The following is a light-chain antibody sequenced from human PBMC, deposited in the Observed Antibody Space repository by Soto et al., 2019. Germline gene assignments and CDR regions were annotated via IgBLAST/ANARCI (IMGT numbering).Light chain of an antibody. J-gene: IGKJ4*01. V-gene: IGKV3-20*01. CDR1: QSVSSSY. Sequence: VLAQSPGTLSLCPGERATRSCRASQSVSSSYLAWYQQKPGQAPRLLIYGASSRATGIPDRFSGSGSGTDFTLTISRLEPEDFVVYYCQQYGSSPPLTFGGGTKVDIK. CDR2: GAS. CDR3: QQYGSSPPLT.